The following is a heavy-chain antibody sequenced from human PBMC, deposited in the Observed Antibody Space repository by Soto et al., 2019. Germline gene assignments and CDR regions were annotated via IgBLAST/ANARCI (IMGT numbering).Heavy chain of an antibody. V-gene: IGHV4-31*03. CDR2: IYYSGST. Sequence: KASETLSLTCTVSGGSISSGGYYWSWIRQHPGKGLEWIGYIYYSGSTYYNPSLKSRVTISVDTSKNQFSLKLSSVTAADTAVYYCARVLECSGGSCFQRSGWFDPWGQGTQVTV. D-gene: IGHD2-15*01. CDR1: GGSISSGGYY. J-gene: IGHJ5*02. CDR3: ARVLECSGGSCFQRSGWFDP.